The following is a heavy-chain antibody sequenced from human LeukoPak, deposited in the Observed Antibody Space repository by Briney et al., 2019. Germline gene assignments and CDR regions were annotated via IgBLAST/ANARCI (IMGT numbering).Heavy chain of an antibody. CDR2: ISGSSGST. V-gene: IGHV3-23*01. J-gene: IGHJ4*02. Sequence: GGSLRLSCAASGFTFSSYAMSWVRQAPGKGLEWVSAISGSSGSTYYADSVKGRFTTSRDNSKNTLYLQMNSLRAEDTAVYYCAKSVGYYYDSSGSSWGQGTLVTVSS. D-gene: IGHD3-22*01. CDR3: AKSVGYYYDSSGSS. CDR1: GFTFSSYA.